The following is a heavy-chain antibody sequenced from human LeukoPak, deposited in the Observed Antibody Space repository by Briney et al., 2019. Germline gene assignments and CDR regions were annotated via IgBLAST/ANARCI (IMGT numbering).Heavy chain of an antibody. CDR1: GFTFSSYS. V-gene: IGHV3-21*01. J-gene: IGHJ5*02. CDR3: ARGGGGFVFDP. CDR2: ISSSSSYI. Sequence: GGSLRLSCAASGFTFSSYSMNWVRQAPGKGLEWVSSISSSSSYIYYADSVKGRFTISRDNAKNSLYLQTNSLRAEDTAVYYCARGGGGFVFDPWGQGTLVTVSS. D-gene: IGHD3-16*01.